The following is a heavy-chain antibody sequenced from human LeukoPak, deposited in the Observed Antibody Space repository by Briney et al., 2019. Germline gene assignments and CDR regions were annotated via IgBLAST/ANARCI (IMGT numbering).Heavy chain of an antibody. D-gene: IGHD2-15*01. CDR2: IKSKTDGGTT. CDR1: GFTFSNAW. J-gene: IGHJ4*02. V-gene: IGHV3-15*01. Sequence: GGSLRLSCAASGFTFSNAWMSWVRQAPGKGLEWVGRIKSKTDGGTTDYAAPVKGRFTISRDDSKNTLYLQMNSRKTEDTAVYYCTTYCSGGSCYPRLDYWGQGTLVTVSS. CDR3: TTYCSGGSCYPRLDY.